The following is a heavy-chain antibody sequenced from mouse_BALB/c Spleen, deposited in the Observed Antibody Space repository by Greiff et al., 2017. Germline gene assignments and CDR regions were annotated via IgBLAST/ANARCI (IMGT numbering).Heavy chain of an antibody. CDR2: INSNGGST. CDR3: ASHYDYDDNYYAMDY. Sequence: EVKLVESGGGLVKLGGSLKLSCAASGFTFSSYYMSWVRQTPEKRLELVAAINSNGGSTYYPDTVKGRLTISRDNAKNTLYLQMSSLKSEDTALYYCASHYDYDDNYYAMDYWGQGTSVTVSS. J-gene: IGHJ4*01. CDR1: GFTFSSYY. D-gene: IGHD2-4*01. V-gene: IGHV5-6-2*01.